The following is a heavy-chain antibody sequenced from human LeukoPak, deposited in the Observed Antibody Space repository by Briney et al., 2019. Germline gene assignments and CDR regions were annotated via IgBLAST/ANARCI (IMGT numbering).Heavy chain of an antibody. CDR2: ISSSSSYT. CDR3: ARDPRGCSGYDYGWFDP. V-gene: IGHV3-21*05. D-gene: IGHD5-12*01. Sequence: GGSLRLSCVASGFSFSTYSMNWVRQAPGKGPEWVSYISSSSSYTNYADSVKGRFTISRDNAKNSLYLQMNSLRAEDTAVYYCARDPRGCSGYDYGWFDPWGQGTLVTVSS. CDR1: GFSFSTYS. J-gene: IGHJ5*02.